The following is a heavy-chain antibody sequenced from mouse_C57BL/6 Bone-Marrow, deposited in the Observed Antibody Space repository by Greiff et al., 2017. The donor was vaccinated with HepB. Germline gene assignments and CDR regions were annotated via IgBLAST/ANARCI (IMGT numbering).Heavy chain of an antibody. V-gene: IGHV14-3*01. CDR2: IDPANGNT. Sequence: EVKLVESVAELVRPGASVKLSCTASGFNIKNTYMHWVKQRPEQGLEWIGRIDPANGNTKYAPKFKGKATITADKSSNTAYLQLSSLTSEDTAIYYCARTDFNLLTLYYAMYYWGQGTSVTVSS. CDR3: ARTDFNLLTLYYAMYY. D-gene: IGHD1-1*01. CDR1: GFNIKNTY. J-gene: IGHJ4*01.